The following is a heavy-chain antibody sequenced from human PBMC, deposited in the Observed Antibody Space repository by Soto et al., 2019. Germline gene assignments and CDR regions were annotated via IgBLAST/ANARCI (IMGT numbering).Heavy chain of an antibody. CDR1: GYTFTSYD. CDR2: MNPNSGNT. J-gene: IGHJ6*03. CDR3: ARARGRYCSGGSCYANYYYYYMDV. V-gene: IGHV1-8*01. D-gene: IGHD2-15*01. Sequence: ASVKVSCKASGYTFTSYDINWVRQATGQGLEWMGWMNPNSGNTGDAQKFQGRVTMTRKTSIGTAYMELSSLRSEETAVYYCARARGRYCSGGSCYANYYYYYMDVWGKGTTVTVSS.